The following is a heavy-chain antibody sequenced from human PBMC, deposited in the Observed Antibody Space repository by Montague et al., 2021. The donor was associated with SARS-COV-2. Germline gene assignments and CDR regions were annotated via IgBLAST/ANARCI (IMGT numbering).Heavy chain of an antibody. D-gene: IGHD3-22*01. CDR3: ARDLAPYYYDSSGPELVDV. Sequence: SLRLSCAASGFTFSSYGMHWVRQAPGKGLEWVAVIWYDGSNKYYADSVKGRFTISRDNSKNTLYLQMNSLRDEDTAVYYCARDLAPYYYDSSGPELVDVWGQGTTVTVSS. CDR1: GFTFSSYG. CDR2: IWYDGSNK. V-gene: IGHV3-33*01. J-gene: IGHJ6*02.